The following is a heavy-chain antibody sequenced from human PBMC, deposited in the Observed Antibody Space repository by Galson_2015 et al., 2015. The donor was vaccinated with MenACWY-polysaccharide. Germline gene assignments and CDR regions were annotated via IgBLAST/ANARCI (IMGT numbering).Heavy chain of an antibody. CDR3: ARTGWAGGYFEL. J-gene: IGHJ2*01. V-gene: IGHV3-21*01. Sequence: SLRLSCAASRFTFSSYSMNWIRQAPGKGLEWVSSISSSSSYIYYADSLKGRFTISRDNAKNSLYLQMNSLRAEDTAVYYCARTGWAGGYFELWGRGTLVTVSS. D-gene: IGHD6-19*01. CDR2: ISSSSSYI. CDR1: RFTFSSYS.